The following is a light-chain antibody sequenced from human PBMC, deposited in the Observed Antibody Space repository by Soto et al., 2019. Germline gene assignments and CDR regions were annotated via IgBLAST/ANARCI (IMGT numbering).Light chain of an antibody. V-gene: IGKV1-6*01. CDR3: LQDHSYPWT. CDR2: AAS. J-gene: IGKJ1*01. CDR1: QGIRND. Sequence: AIQLTQSPSSLSASVGDRVTITCRASQGIRNDLGWYQHKPGKAPKLLIHAASSLQSGVPSRFSGSASGTEFTLTISSLQPEDLASYYCLQDHSYPWTFGQGTKMDIK.